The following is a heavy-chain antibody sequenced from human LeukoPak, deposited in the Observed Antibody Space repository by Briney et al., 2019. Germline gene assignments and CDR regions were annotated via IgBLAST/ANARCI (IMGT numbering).Heavy chain of an antibody. Sequence: SETLSLTCTVSGGSISSGSYYWSWIRQPAGKGLAWIGRIYTSGSTNYNLSLKSRVTISIDTSKNQFSLKLTSVTAADTAVYYCARDSMHYYGSGSYDAFDIWGQGTMVTVSS. J-gene: IGHJ3*02. CDR3: ARDSMHYYGSGSYDAFDI. D-gene: IGHD3-10*01. CDR1: GGSISSGSYY. V-gene: IGHV4-61*02. CDR2: IYTSGST.